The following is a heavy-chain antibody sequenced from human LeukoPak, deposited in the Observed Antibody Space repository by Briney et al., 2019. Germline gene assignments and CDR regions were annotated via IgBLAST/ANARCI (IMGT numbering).Heavy chain of an antibody. CDR1: SGSISSGSYY. CDR2: IYTSGST. Sequence: PSETLSLTCTVSSGSISSGSYYWSWIRQPAGKGLEWIGRIYTSGSTSYNPSLKSRVTVSVDTSKNQFSLELTSVTAADTAVYYCARDRGDGYNSGYFECWGQGTLVTVSS. J-gene: IGHJ4*02. CDR3: ARDRGDGYNSGYFEC. D-gene: IGHD5-24*01. V-gene: IGHV4-61*02.